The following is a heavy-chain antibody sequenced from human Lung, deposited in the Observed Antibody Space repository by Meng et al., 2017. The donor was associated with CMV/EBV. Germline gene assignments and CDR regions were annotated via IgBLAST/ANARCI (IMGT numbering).Heavy chain of an antibody. CDR1: GFTLSNYW. CDR2: IKQNGSEK. D-gene: IGHD5-18*01. CDR3: ARDWGYSYGTD. Sequence: GESLKISCAASGFTLSNYWMSWVRQAPGKGLEWVANIKQNGSEKYYVDSVKGRFTISRDNAKNSLYLQMNSLRAEDTAVYYCARDWGYSYGTDWGQGTLVTVSS. V-gene: IGHV3-7*01. J-gene: IGHJ4*02.